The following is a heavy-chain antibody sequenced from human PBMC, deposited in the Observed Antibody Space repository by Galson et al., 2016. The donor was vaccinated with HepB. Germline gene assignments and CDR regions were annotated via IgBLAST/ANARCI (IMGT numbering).Heavy chain of an antibody. V-gene: IGHV1-3*01. J-gene: IGHJ4*02. Sequence: SVKVSCKASGYTFTKYPIHWVRQAPGQRPEYMGWINPGNSDRYFSQIFQDRVTFTRDMSTTTAYMELTSLRSEDTAVYYCAWRVRGVLCPSEITGDYWGLGTLVTVSS. CDR1: GYTFTKYP. D-gene: IGHD3-10*01. CDR3: AWRVRGVLCPSEITGDY. CDR2: INPGNSDR.